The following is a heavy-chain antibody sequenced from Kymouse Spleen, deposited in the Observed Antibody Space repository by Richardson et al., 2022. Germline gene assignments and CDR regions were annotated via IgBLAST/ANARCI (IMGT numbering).Heavy chain of an antibody. D-gene: IGHD3-10*01. CDR3: ARDERITMVRGVINYFDY. Sequence: QVQLQESGPGLVKPSQTLSLTCTVSGGSISSGGYYWSWIRQHPGKGLEWIGYIYYSGSTYYNPSLKSRVTISVDTSKNQFSLKLSSVTAADTAVYYCARDERITMVRGVINYFDYWGQGTLVTVSS. V-gene: IGHV4-31*03. CDR2: IYYSGST. J-gene: IGHJ4*02. CDR1: GGSISSGGYY.